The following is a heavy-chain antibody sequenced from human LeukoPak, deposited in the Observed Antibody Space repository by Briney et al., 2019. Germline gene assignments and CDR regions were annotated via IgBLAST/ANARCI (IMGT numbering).Heavy chain of an antibody. Sequence: ASVKVSCKASGYTFTNYAMNWVRQAPGQGREWMGWINTNTGNPTYAQGFTGRFVFSLDTSVSTAYLQISSLKAEDTAVYYCARGKGDIAAAGDYFDYWGQGTLVTVSS. CDR2: INTNTGNP. CDR3: ARGKGDIAAAGDYFDY. D-gene: IGHD6-13*01. CDR1: GYTFTNYA. J-gene: IGHJ4*02. V-gene: IGHV7-4-1*02.